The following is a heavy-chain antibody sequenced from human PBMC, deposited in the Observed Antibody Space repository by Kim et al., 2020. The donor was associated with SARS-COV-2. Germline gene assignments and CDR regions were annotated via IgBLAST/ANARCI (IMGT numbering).Heavy chain of an antibody. CDR2: ISYDGSNK. Sequence: GGSLRLSCAASGFTFSSYGMHWVRQAPGKGLEWVAVISYDGSNKYYADSVKGRFTISRDNSKNTLYLQMNSLRAEDTAVYYCAKDTAFDIWGQGTMVTVSS. J-gene: IGHJ3*02. CDR1: GFTFSSYG. V-gene: IGHV3-30*18. CDR3: AKDTAFDI.